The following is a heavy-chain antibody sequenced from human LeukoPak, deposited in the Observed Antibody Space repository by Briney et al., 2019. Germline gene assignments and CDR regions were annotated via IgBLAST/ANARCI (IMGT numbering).Heavy chain of an antibody. CDR2: IYYSGST. J-gene: IGHJ4*02. Sequence: TSETLSLTCTVSGGSISSYYWSWIRQPPGKGLEWIGYIYYSGSTNYNPSLKSRVTISVDTSKNQFSLKLTSVTAADTAVYYCARVSGYDWESFYDYWGQGTLVTVSS. CDR3: ARVSGYDWESFYDY. V-gene: IGHV4-59*01. CDR1: GGSISSYY. D-gene: IGHD5-12*01.